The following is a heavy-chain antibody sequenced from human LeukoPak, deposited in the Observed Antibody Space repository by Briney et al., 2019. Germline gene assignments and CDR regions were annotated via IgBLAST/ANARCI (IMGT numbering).Heavy chain of an antibody. J-gene: IGHJ4*02. CDR1: GFTFRAYG. Sequence: PGGSLRLSCAATGFTFRAYGMHWVRQARGKGLEWVALISYDGRNKYFADSVKGRFTISRDNSKNTVHLQMNSLRAEDTAVYYCAKDPGYVDYWGQGTLVTVSS. CDR3: AKDPGYVDY. CDR2: ISYDGRNK. V-gene: IGHV3-30*18. D-gene: IGHD2-15*01.